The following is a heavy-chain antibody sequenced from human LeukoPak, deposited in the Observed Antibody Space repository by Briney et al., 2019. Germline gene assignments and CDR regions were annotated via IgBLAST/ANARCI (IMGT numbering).Heavy chain of an antibody. Sequence: GGSLRLSCAASGLTFSSYEMNWVRQAPGKGLEWVSYISSSGSTIYYADSVKGRFTISRDNAKNSLYLQMNSLRAEDTAVYYCASQLRSGYYYYYGMDVWGKGTTVTVSS. CDR1: GLTFSSYE. J-gene: IGHJ6*04. CDR3: ASQLRSGYYYYYGMDV. D-gene: IGHD6-19*01. V-gene: IGHV3-48*03. CDR2: ISSSGSTI.